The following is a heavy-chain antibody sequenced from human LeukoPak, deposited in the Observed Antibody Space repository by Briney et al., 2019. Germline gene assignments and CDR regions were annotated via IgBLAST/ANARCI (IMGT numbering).Heavy chain of an antibody. CDR3: ARDRGQLGEYYFDY. CDR1: GFKFDDYG. Sequence: GGSLRLYCAASGFKFDDYGMSWIRQAPGKGLEWVALIWYDGSNKYYADSVKGRFTISRDNSKNTLYLQMNSLRAEDTAVYFCARDRGQLGEYYFDYWGQGTLVTVSS. D-gene: IGHD6-6*01. V-gene: IGHV3-33*08. CDR2: IWYDGSNK. J-gene: IGHJ4*02.